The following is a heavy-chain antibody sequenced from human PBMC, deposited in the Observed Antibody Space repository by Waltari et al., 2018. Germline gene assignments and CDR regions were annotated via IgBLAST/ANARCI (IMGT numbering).Heavy chain of an antibody. J-gene: IGHJ3*02. V-gene: IGHV3-49*03. CDR3: TRVSTFPAAADAFDI. CDR2: IRTRSHGGTT. D-gene: IGHD2-2*01. CDR1: EFTFDDYA. Sequence: EVQVVESGGDLVQPGRSLRLSCIGSEFTFDDYAMSWFRQAPGKGLEWVCLIRTRSHGGTTESAAYVKGRFSISRNDFRRIAYLQMNSLKTEDTAVYYCTRVSTFPAAADAFDIWGQGTMVAVSS.